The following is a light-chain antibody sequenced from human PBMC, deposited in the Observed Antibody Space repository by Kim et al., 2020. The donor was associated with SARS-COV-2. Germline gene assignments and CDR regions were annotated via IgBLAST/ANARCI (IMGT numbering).Light chain of an antibody. CDR1: SGSIASNC. Sequence: VTLACTGSSGSIASNCVQWYQQRPGSAPTTVIYEDNQSPSGVPDRFSGSIDSSSNSASLTISGLKTEDEADYYYQSYDSSNLNWVFGGGTQLTVL. J-gene: IGLJ3*02. V-gene: IGLV6-57*02. CDR3: QSYDSSNLNWV. CDR2: EDN.